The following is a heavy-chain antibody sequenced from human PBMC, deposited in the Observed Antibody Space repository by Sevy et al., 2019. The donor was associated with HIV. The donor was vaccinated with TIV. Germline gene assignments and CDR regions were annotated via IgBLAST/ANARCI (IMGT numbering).Heavy chain of an antibody. CDR2: ISSSSSYI. J-gene: IGHJ4*02. Sequence: GGSLRLSCAASGFTFSSYSMNWVRQAPGKGLEWVSSISSSSSYIYYADSVKGRFPISRDNAKNSLYLQMNSLRAEDTAVYYCARVKARGTYYYDSSEEMAYYFDYWGQGTLVTVSS. D-gene: IGHD3-22*01. V-gene: IGHV3-21*01. CDR1: GFTFSSYS. CDR3: ARVKARGTYYYDSSEEMAYYFDY.